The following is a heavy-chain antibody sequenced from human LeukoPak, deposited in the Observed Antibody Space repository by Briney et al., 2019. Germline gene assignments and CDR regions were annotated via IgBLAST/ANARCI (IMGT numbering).Heavy chain of an antibody. J-gene: IGHJ5*02. CDR1: GGSISSSSYY. CDR3: ARAGGGTMVRGEFDP. D-gene: IGHD3-10*01. Sequence: SETLSLTCTVSGGSISSSSYYWGWIRQPPGKGLEWIGSIYYTGSTYYNPALKSLVTISVDTSKNQFSLKLSSVTAADTAVYYCARAGGGTMVRGEFDPWGQGTLVTVSS. V-gene: IGHV4-39*07. CDR2: IYYTGST.